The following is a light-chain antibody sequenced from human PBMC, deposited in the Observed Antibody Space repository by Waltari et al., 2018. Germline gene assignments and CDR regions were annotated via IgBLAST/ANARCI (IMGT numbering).Light chain of an antibody. CDR2: ANT. J-gene: IGLJ2*01. Sequence: QSELTQPPSVSGAPGQRVTISCTGPGSNIGAGYAVQWYQHVPGTAPKLVIYANTTRPSGVPDRFSGSKSDTSASLAITGLQAEDEADYYCQAYDGSLRGSVIFGGGTKLTVL. CDR1: GSNIGAGYA. V-gene: IGLV1-40*01. CDR3: QAYDGSLRGSVI.